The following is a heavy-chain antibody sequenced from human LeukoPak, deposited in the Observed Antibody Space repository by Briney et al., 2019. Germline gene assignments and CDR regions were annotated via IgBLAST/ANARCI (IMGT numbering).Heavy chain of an antibody. CDR1: GVSISSGGYY. J-gene: IGHJ4*02. CDR2: IYYSGST. D-gene: IGHD6-13*01. Sequence: SETLSLTCTVSGVSISSGGYYWSWIRQHPGKGLEWIGYIYYSGSTYYNPSLKSRVTISVDTSKNQFSLKLSSVTAADTAVYYCASAIAGEFDYWGQGTLVTVSS. CDR3: ASAIAGEFDY. V-gene: IGHV4-31*03.